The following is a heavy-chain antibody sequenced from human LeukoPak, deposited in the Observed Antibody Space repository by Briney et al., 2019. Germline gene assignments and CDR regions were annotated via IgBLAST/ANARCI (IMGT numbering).Heavy chain of an antibody. V-gene: IGHV3-11*04. Sequence: GGSLRLSCAASGFTFSDNYMTWVRQAPGKGLEWLSYISGNGGVIQYADSVKGRFTISRDNAKNSLYLQMNSLRAEDTAIYYCARDPYNGNYGDSYYYYMDVWGKGTTVTISS. J-gene: IGHJ6*03. CDR1: GFTFSDNY. CDR3: ARDPYNGNYGDSYYYYMDV. CDR2: ISGNGGVI. D-gene: IGHD1-26*01.